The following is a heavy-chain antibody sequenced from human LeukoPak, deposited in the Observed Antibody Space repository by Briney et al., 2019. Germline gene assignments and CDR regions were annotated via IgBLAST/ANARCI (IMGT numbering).Heavy chain of an antibody. CDR2: ISGSGGST. J-gene: IGHJ5*02. CDR3: AKSLDSSGYYDYNWFDP. Sequence: GRSLRLSCAASGFTFSSYAMSWVRQAPGKGLEWVSAISGSGGSTYYADSVKGRFTISRDNSKNTLYLQMNSLRAEDTAVYYCAKSLDSSGYYDYNWFDPWGQGTLVTVSS. V-gene: IGHV3-23*01. D-gene: IGHD3-22*01. CDR1: GFTFSSYA.